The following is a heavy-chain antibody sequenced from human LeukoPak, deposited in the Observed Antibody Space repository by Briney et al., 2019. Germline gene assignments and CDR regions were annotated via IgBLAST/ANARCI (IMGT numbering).Heavy chain of an antibody. CDR2: IRYDGSNK. J-gene: IGHJ4*02. Sequence: PGGSLRLSCAASGFTFSSYGMHWVRQAPGKGLEWVAFIRYDGSNKYYADSVKGRFTISRDNSKNTLYLQMNSLRAEDTAVYYCARGSIPRSYYDSSGYRFDYWGQGTLVTVSS. D-gene: IGHD3-22*01. CDR1: GFTFSSYG. CDR3: ARGSIPRSYYDSSGYRFDY. V-gene: IGHV3-30*02.